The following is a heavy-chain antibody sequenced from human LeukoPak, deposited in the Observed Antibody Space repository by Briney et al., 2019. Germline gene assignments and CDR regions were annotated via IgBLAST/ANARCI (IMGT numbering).Heavy chain of an antibody. Sequence: KTSETLSLTCAVYGGSFSGYYWSWIRQPPGKGLEWIGSIYYSGSTYYNPSLKSRVTISVDTSKNQFSLKLSSVTAADTAVYYCAREGEQQAFDYWGQGTLVTVSS. V-gene: IGHV4-34*01. J-gene: IGHJ4*02. CDR3: AREGEQQAFDY. CDR2: IYYSGST. CDR1: GGSFSGYY. D-gene: IGHD3-16*01.